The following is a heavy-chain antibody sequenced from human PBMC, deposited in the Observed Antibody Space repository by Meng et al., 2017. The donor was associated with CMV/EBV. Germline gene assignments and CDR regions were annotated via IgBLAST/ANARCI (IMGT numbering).Heavy chain of an antibody. CDR2: INPSGGST. V-gene: IGHV1-46*01. CDR3: AREEGIAARSDWFDP. D-gene: IGHD6-6*01. J-gene: IGHJ5*02. CDR1: GYTFTSYY. Sequence: QSQVVQYGAEVKKPGASVKVSCKASGYTFTSYYMHWVRQAPGQGLEWMGIINPSGGSTSYAQKFQGRVTVTRDTSTSTVYMELSSLRSEDTAVYYCAREEGIAARSDWFDPWGQGTLVTVSS.